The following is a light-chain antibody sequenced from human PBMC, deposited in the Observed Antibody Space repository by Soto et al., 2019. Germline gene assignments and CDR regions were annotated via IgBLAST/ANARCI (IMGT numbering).Light chain of an antibody. CDR1: QSVSGW. CDR3: QQLNGYPRT. CDR2: AAS. J-gene: IGKJ1*01. V-gene: IGKV1-5*01. Sequence: DIQMTQSPSTLSASVGDRVTITCRASQSVSGWLAWYQQKPGKAPKLLIYAASTLQSGVPSRFSGSGSGTDFTLTITSLQPEDFTTYYCQQLNGYPRTFGQGTKVDIK.